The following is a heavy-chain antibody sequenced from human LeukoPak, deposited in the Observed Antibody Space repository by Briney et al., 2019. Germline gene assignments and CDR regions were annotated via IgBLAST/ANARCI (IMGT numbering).Heavy chain of an antibody. Sequence: SVKVTFTASGCTFSCYAISGLRQAPGQGLEWMGVSIPIFGTESYAQKFQGRVTITADESTSTAYMELSSLRAEDTAVYYCARDGLEYCSGSYLYYFDYLGQGTLVTVSS. J-gene: IGHJ4*02. CDR2: SIPIFGTE. D-gene: IGHD3-10*01. CDR3: ARDGLEYCSGSYLYYFDY. V-gene: IGHV1-69*13. CDR1: GCTFSCYA.